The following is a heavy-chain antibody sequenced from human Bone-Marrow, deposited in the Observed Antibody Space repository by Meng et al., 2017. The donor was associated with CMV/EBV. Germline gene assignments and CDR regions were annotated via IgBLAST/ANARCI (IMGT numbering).Heavy chain of an antibody. CDR2: IIPIFGTA. CDR3: ARGEGYSSSWSDPFDY. V-gene: IGHV1-69*12. D-gene: IGHD6-13*01. CDR1: GGTFSSYA. J-gene: IGHJ4*02. Sequence: VQLVESWAEEKKPGSWVKGSCKASGGTFSSYAISWVRQAPGQGLEWMVGIIPIFGTANYAQKFQGRVTITADESTSTAYMELSSLRSEDTAVYYCARGEGYSSSWSDPFDYWGQGTLVTVSS.